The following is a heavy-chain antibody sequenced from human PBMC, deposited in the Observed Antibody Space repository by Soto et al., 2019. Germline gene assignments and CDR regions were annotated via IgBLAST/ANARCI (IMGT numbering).Heavy chain of an antibody. J-gene: IGHJ5*02. V-gene: IGHV3-66*01. Sequence: PGGSLRLSCAASGFTVSSNYMSWVRQAPGKGLEWVSVIYSGGSTYYADSVKGRFTISRDNSKNTLYLQMNSLRAEDTAVYYCARETIGTTVTTWPNWFDPWGQGTLVTVSS. CDR1: GFTVSSNY. D-gene: IGHD4-4*01. CDR3: ARETIGTTVTTWPNWFDP. CDR2: IYSGGST.